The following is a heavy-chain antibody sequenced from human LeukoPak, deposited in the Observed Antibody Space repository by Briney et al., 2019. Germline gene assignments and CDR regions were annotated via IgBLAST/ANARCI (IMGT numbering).Heavy chain of an antibody. CDR2: ISGSGGST. D-gene: IGHD2-8*01. CDR3: AKVLGYCTNGVCLRAFDI. CDR1: GFTFSSYA. Sequence: GGSLRLSCAASGFTFSSYAMSWVRQAPGKGLEWVSAISGSGGSTYYADSVKGRFTISRDNSKNTLYLQMNSLRAEDTAVYYCAKVLGYCTNGVCLRAFDIWGQGTMVTVSS. V-gene: IGHV3-23*01. J-gene: IGHJ3*02.